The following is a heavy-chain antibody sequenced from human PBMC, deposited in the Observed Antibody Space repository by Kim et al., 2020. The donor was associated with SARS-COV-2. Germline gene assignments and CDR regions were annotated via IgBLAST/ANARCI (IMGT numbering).Heavy chain of an antibody. Sequence: ASVKVSCKASGYTFTGYYMHWVRQAPGQGLEWMGWINPNSGGTNYAQKFQGRVTMTRDTSISTAYMELSRLRSDDTAVYYCAMTYPQSIQLWFNLWVRGTLVTVSS. CDR2: INPNSGGT. V-gene: IGHV1-2*02. D-gene: IGHD5-18*01. J-gene: IGHJ2*01. CDR1: GYTFTGYY. CDR3: AMTYPQSIQLWFNL.